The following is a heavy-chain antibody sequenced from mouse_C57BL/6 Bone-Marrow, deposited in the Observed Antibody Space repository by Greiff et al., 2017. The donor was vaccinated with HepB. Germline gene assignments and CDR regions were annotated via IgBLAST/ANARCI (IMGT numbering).Heavy chain of an antibody. CDR3: ARHNTTVVDY. D-gene: IGHD1-1*01. Sequence: EVLLVESGGGLVQPGGSLKLSCAASGFTFSDYYMYWVRQTPEKRLEWVANISNGGGSTYYPDTVKGRFTITKDNAKNTLYLQMSRLKSEDTAIYYCARHNTTVVDYWGQGTTVTVSS. J-gene: IGHJ2*01. CDR2: ISNGGGST. CDR1: GFTFSDYY. V-gene: IGHV5-12*01.